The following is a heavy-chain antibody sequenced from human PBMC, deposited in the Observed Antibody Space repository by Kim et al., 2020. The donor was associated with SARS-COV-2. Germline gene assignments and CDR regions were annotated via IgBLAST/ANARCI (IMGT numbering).Heavy chain of an antibody. J-gene: IGHJ4*01. V-gene: IGHV3-30*18. CDR2: ISYDGSNK. Sequence: GGSLRLSCAASGFTFSSYGMHWVRQAPGKGLEWVAVISYDGSNKYYADSVKGRFTISRDNSKNTLYLQMNRLRAEDTAVYYCAKEGRSTVTIYYFDYWG. D-gene: IGHD4-17*01. CDR1: GFTFSSYG. CDR3: AKEGRSTVTIYYFDY.